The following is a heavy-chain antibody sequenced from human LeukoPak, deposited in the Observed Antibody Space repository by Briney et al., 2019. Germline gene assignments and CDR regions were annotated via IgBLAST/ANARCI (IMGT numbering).Heavy chain of an antibody. CDR2: IRYDGSNK. CDR1: GFTFSSYG. V-gene: IGHV3-30*02. D-gene: IGHD3-10*01. Sequence: GGSLRLSCAASGFTFSSYGMHWVRQAPGKGLEWVAFIRYDGSNKYYADSVKGRFTISRGNSKNTLYLQMNSLRAEDTAVYYCAKGQTKSMVRGVIITPLFGYWGQGTLVTVSS. J-gene: IGHJ4*02. CDR3: AKGQTKSMVRGVIITPLFGY.